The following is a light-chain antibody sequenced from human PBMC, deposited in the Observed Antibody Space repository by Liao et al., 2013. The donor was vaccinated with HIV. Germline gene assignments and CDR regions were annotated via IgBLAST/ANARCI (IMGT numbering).Light chain of an antibody. CDR2: SDV. V-gene: IGLV3-21*04. J-gene: IGLJ1*01. CDR1: NIGSRS. CDR3: QVYDVTNNYV. Sequence: SYMLTQPPSVSVAPGATATITCGGDNIGSRSVHWYQQRPGQAPVLVIYSDVDRPSGIPERFSGSNSGNTATLTIIRVEAEDEADYYCQVYDVTNNYVFGPGTKVTVL.